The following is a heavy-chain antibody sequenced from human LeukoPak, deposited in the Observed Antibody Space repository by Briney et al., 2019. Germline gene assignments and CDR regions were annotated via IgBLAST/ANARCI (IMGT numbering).Heavy chain of an antibody. CDR3: ARDLVVVVAAAQGYYYYGMDV. CDR1: GFTVSSNY. D-gene: IGHD2-15*01. CDR2: ISSSSSTI. V-gene: IGHV3-48*04. J-gene: IGHJ6*02. Sequence: PGGSLRLSCAASGFTVSSNYMSWVRQAPGKGLEWVSYISSSSSTIYYADSVKGRFTISRDNAKNSLYLQMNSLRAEDTAVYYCARDLVVVVAAAQGYYYYGMDVWGQGTTVTVSS.